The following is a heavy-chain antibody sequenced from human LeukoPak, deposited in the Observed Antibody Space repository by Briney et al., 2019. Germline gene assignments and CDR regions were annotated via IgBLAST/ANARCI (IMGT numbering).Heavy chain of an antibody. CDR1: GFTFSSYA. Sequence: GRSLRLSCAASGFTFSSYAMHWVRQAPGKGLEWVAVISYDGSNKYYADSVKGRFTISRDNSKNTLYLQMNSLRAEDTAVYYCARERAVARGYYFDYWGQGTLVTVSS. D-gene: IGHD6-19*01. CDR3: ARERAVARGYYFDY. V-gene: IGHV3-30*04. CDR2: ISYDGSNK. J-gene: IGHJ4*02.